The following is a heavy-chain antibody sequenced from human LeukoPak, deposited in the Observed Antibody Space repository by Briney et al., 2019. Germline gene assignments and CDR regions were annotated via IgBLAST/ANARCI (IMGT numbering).Heavy chain of an antibody. CDR1: GGSISSYY. CDR2: IYTSGST. J-gene: IGHJ6*03. CDR3: ATDRYGGDYYYYYMDV. Sequence: SETLSLTCTVSGGSISSYYWSWIRQPAGKGLEWIGRIYTSGSTNYNPSLKSRVTISVDTSKNQFSLKLSSVTAADTAVYYCATDRYGGDYYYYYMDVWGKGTTVTISS. D-gene: IGHD4-23*01. V-gene: IGHV4-4*07.